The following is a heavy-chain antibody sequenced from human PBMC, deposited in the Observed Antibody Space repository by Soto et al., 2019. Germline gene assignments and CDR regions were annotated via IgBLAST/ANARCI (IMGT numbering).Heavy chain of an antibody. V-gene: IGHV3-21*01. J-gene: IGHJ6*02. CDR1: GVTRRIYI. CDR3: ARGISDYVVVVPAALDV. D-gene: IGHD2-2*01. Sequence: GGSTIHSYEVSGVTRRIYIIHRVGKPPVKCLEWVSSVSSSSSHIYYADSVKGRFTISRDNGDNSLYLQMNSLRADDTAVYFCARGISDYVVVVPAALDVWGQGIMVNGS. CDR2: VSSSSSHI.